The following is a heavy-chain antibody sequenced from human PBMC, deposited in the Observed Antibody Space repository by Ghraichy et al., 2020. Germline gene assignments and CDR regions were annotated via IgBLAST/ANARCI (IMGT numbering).Heavy chain of an antibody. V-gene: IGHV4-31*03. CDR1: GGSISSGGYY. D-gene: IGHD4-17*01. CDR2: IYYSGST. CDR3: ARGGGLYGDGMDV. J-gene: IGHJ6*02. Sequence: SQTLSLTCTVSGGSISSGGYYWSWIRQHPGKGLEWIGYIYYSGSTYYNPSLKSRVTISVDTSKNQFSLKLSSVTAADTAVYYCARGGGLYGDGMDVWGQGTTVTVSS.